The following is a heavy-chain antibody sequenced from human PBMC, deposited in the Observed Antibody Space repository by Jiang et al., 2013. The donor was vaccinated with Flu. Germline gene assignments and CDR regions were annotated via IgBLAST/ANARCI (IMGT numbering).Heavy chain of an antibody. V-gene: IGHV4-30-4*08. CDR2: IYYSGST. CDR3: ARVITMVRGAINWFDP. Sequence: VQLVESGPGLVKPSQTLSLTCTVSGGSISSGDYYWSWIRQPPGKGLEWIGYIYYSGSTYYNPSLKSRVTISVDTSKNQFSLKLSSVTAADTAVYYCARVITMVRGAINWFDPWGQGTLVTVSS. J-gene: IGHJ5*02. CDR1: GGSISSGDYY. D-gene: IGHD3-10*01.